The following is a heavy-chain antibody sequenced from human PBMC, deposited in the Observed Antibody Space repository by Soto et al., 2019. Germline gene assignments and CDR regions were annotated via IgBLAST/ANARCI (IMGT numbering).Heavy chain of an antibody. Sequence: QVQLVQSGAEVKKPGASVRISCKASGYTFTDYYLHWVRQAPGQGLEWMGIMNPSGGVTSYAQTFQGRVAATRDTSTSTVYMLLSSLRSEDTAVYYCASSEAVPTTTYYYWYIDVWGKGTTVTVSS. V-gene: IGHV1-46*03. CDR2: MNPSGGVT. J-gene: IGHJ6*03. CDR1: GYTFTDYY. CDR3: ASSEAVPTTTYYYWYIDV. D-gene: IGHD2-2*01.